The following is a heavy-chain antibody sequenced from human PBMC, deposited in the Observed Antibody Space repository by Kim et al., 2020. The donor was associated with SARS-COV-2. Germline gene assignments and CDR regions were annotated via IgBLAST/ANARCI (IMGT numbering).Heavy chain of an antibody. CDR2: IWYDGSNK. V-gene: IGHV3-33*01. D-gene: IGHD2-21*01. J-gene: IGHJ6*02. Sequence: GGSLRLSCAASEFTFSSYGMHWVRQAPGKGLEWVALIWYDGSNKFYADSVKGRFTISRDNSKNTLYLQMNSLRAEDTAMYYCAGDSTVVDYYGMDVWGQGTTVTVSS. CDR3: AGDSTVVDYYGMDV. CDR1: EFTFSSYG.